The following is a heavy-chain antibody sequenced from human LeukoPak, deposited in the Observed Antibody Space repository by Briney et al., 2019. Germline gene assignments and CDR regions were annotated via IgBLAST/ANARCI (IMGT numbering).Heavy chain of an antibody. V-gene: IGHV3-23*01. J-gene: IGHJ6*02. Sequence: PGGSLRLSCAASGFTFSSYARSWVRQAPGKGLEWVSAISGSGGSTYYADSVKGRFTISRDNSKNTLYLQMNSLRAEDTAVYYCAKPDYDFWSGYYTRPYYGMDVWGQGTTVTVSS. CDR3: AKPDYDFWSGYYTRPYYGMDV. CDR2: ISGSGGST. CDR1: GFTFSSYA. D-gene: IGHD3-3*01.